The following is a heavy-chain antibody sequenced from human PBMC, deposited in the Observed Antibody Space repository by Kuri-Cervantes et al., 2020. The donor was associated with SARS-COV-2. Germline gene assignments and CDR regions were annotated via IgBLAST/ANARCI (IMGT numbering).Heavy chain of an antibody. CDR2: INPNSGGT. CDR1: GYTFTGYY. D-gene: IGHD2-15*01. V-gene: IGHV1-2*02. Sequence: ASVKVSCKASGYTFTGYYMHWVRQAPGRGLEWMGWINPNSGGTIYAQKFQGRVTMTRDTSISTAYMELSRLRSDDTAVYYCARDPTGYCSGGSCYLDSWFDPWGQGTLVTVSS. CDR3: ARDPTGYCSGGSCYLDSWFDP. J-gene: IGHJ5*02.